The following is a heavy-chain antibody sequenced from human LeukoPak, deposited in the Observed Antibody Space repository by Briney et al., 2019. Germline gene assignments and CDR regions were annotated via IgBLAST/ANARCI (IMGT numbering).Heavy chain of an antibody. D-gene: IGHD5-18*01. Sequence: GTSLRLSCAASGFTFGLYGMHWVRQPPGQGLQWVSGLSWRTRTEDYAACVKGRFSISRDQAGNSLFPQMNRLRPHDTALYYFVRAEGIYNYGTCSLKLHFDLWGQGSMATVSS. J-gene: IGHJ3*01. V-gene: IGHV3-9*01. CDR3: VRAEGIYNYGTCSLKLHFDL. CDR1: GFTFGLYG. CDR2: LSWRTRTE.